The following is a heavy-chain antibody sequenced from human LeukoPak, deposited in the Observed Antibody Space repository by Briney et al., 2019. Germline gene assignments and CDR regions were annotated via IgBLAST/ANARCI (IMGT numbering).Heavy chain of an antibody. CDR2: INHSRTT. Sequence: SETLSLTCALYGGFFSGYYWSWLPQSPGKGLEGLGEINHSRTTNSNPSLKRRVTISEDTTNTLYPLKLSSVTAADTAEYYCACVPQRPNGWFDPWGQGTLVTVSS. J-gene: IGHJ5*02. CDR3: ACVPQRPNGWFDP. D-gene: IGHD6-6*01. V-gene: IGHV4-34*01. CDR1: GGFFSGYY.